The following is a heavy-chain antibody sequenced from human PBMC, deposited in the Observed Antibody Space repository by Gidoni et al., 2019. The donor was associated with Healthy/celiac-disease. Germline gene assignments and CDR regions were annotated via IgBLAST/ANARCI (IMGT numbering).Heavy chain of an antibody. CDR1: GGSISSSSYY. CDR2: IYYSGST. Sequence: QLQLQESGPGLVKPSETLSLTCTVSGGSISSSSYYWGWIRQPPGKGLEWIGSIYYSGSTYYNPSLKSRVTISVDTSKNQFSLKLSSVTAADTAVYYCAFTYYYDSSGYPALTLDYWGQGTLVTVSS. J-gene: IGHJ4*02. CDR3: AFTYYYDSSGYPALTLDY. V-gene: IGHV4-39*01. D-gene: IGHD3-22*01.